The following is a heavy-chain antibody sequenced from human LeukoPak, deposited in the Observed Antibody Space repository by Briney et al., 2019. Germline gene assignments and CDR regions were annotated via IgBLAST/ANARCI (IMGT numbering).Heavy chain of an antibody. CDR2: ISAYNGNT. CDR3: ARVKEQRLVPYYYYYIDV. Sequence: ASVKVSCKASGYTFTSYGISWVRQAPGQGLEWMGWISAYNGNTNYAKKLQGRVTMTTDTSTSTAYMELRSLRSDDTAVYYCARVKEQRLVPYYYYYIDVWGKGTTVTIS. J-gene: IGHJ6*03. V-gene: IGHV1-18*01. D-gene: IGHD6-13*01. CDR1: GYTFTSYG.